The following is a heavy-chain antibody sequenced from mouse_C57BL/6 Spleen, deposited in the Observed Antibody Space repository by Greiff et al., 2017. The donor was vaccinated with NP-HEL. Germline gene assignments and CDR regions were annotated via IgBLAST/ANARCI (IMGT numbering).Heavy chain of an antibody. CDR3: ARPTGTSYWYFDV. J-gene: IGHJ1*03. CDR1: GYTFTSYW. CDR2: IYPGSGST. Sequence: VQLQQPGAELVKPGASVKMSCKASGYTFTSYWITWVKQRPGQGLEWIGDIYPGSGSTNYNEKFKSRATLTVDTSSSTAYMQLSSLTSEDSAVYYCARPTGTSYWYFDVWGTGTTVTVSS. D-gene: IGHD4-1*02. V-gene: IGHV1-55*01.